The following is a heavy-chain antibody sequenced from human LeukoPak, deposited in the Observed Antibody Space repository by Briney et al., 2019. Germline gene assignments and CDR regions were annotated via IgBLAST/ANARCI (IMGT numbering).Heavy chain of an antibody. CDR1: GGSISSGGYY. V-gene: IGHV4-31*11. CDR2: IYYSGST. D-gene: IGHD3-3*01. Sequence: ASETLSLTCAVSGGSISSGGYYWSWIRQHPGKGLEWIGYIYYSGSTYYNPSLKSRVTISVDTSKNQFSLKLSSVTAADTAVYYCARGPVFGTIFGVVIMNWYFDLWGRGTLVTVSS. CDR3: ARGPVFGTIFGVVIMNWYFDL. J-gene: IGHJ2*01.